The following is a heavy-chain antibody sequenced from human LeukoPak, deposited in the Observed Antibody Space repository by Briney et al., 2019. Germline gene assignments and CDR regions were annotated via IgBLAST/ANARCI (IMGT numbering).Heavy chain of an antibody. J-gene: IGHJ4*02. CDR3: ARALYSSGWYSYFDY. CDR1: GFTFSSYS. CDR2: ISSSSSYI. V-gene: IGHV3-21*01. D-gene: IGHD6-19*01. Sequence: GGSLRLSCAASGFTFSSYSMNWVRQAPGKGLEWVSSISSSSSYIYYADSVKGRFTISRDNAKNSLYLQMNSLRAEDTAVYYCARALYSSGWYSYFDYWGQGTLVTVSS.